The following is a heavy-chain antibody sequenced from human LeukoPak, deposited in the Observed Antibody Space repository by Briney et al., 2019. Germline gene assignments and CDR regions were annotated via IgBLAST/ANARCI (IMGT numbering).Heavy chain of an antibody. CDR3: ARGPLYDSSGYYLH. CDR1: GGTFSSYA. D-gene: IGHD3-22*01. Sequence: ASVKVSCKASGGTFSSYAISWVRQATGQGLEWMGWMNPNSGNTGYAQKFQGRVTMTRNTSISTAYMELSSLRSEDTAVYYCARGPLYDSSGYYLHWGQGTLVTVSS. J-gene: IGHJ4*02. CDR2: MNPNSGNT. V-gene: IGHV1-8*02.